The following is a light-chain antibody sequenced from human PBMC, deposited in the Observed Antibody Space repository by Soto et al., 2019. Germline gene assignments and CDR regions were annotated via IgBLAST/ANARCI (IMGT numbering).Light chain of an antibody. CDR1: QDIAIY. CDR3: QQYDSLPRT. J-gene: IGKJ1*01. Sequence: ILITQSPSSLSAFVGDRVTITCRASQDIAIYLAWYQQKPGEAPKLLIYAASTLYGGVPSRFSGSGSGTDFALTITSLQAEDIATYYCQQYDSLPRTFGQGTKVDIK. CDR2: AAS. V-gene: IGKV1-9*01.